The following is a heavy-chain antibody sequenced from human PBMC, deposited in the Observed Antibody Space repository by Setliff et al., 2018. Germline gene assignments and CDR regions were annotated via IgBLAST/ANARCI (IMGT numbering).Heavy chain of an antibody. J-gene: IGHJ4*02. CDR3: ARTRYGLGGRPY. V-gene: IGHV4-59*01. D-gene: IGHD2-15*01. Sequence: NPSETLSLTCTVSGDSISGDYWSWIRQPPGKGLEWIGFIHYSGSTNYNPSLKSRVTISLDTPKNQFSLRLSSVTAADTAVYYCARTRYGLGGRPYWGQGTLVTVS. CDR1: GDSISGDY. CDR2: IHYSGST.